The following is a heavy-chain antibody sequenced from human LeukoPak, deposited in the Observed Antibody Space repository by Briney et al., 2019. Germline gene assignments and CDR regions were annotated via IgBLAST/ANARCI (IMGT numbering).Heavy chain of an antibody. Sequence: GESLKISCEGSGYSFTIYWIGWVRQMPGKGLDWMGIIYPGDSDVRYNPSFQGQVPISADKSINTAYLQWSSLKASDTAMYYCARLYRYCSGGDCYPYYFDNWGQGTLVTVSS. CDR3: ARLYRYCSGGDCYPYYFDN. V-gene: IGHV5-51*01. D-gene: IGHD2-15*01. CDR1: GYSFTIYW. CDR2: IYPGDSDV. J-gene: IGHJ4*02.